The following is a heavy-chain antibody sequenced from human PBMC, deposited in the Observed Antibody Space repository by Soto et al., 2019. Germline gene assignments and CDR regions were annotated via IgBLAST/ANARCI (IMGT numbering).Heavy chain of an antibody. CDR2: ISWNSGSI. D-gene: IGHD2-2*01. CDR3: AKSVRRYCSSTSCYSLMDV. V-gene: IGHV3-9*01. CDR1: GFTFDDYA. Sequence: GGSLRLSCAASGFTFDDYAMHWVRQAPGKGLEWVSGISWNSGSIGYADSVKGRFTISRDNAKNSLYLQMNSLRAEDTALYYCAKSVRRYCSSTSCYSLMDVWGKGTTVTVSS. J-gene: IGHJ6*03.